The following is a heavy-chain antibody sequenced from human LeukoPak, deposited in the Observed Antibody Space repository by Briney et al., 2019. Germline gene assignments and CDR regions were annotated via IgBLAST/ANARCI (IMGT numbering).Heavy chain of an antibody. CDR3: AKDRQYYMDV. V-gene: IGHV3-43D*03. CDR1: GFTFDDYA. Sequence: PGGSLRLSCAASGFTFDDYAMHWVRHAPGKGLEWVSLISWEGGSTYYADSVKGRFTISRDNSKNSLYLQMNSLRAEDTALYYCAKDRQYYMDVWGKGTTVTVSS. CDR2: ISWEGGST. J-gene: IGHJ6*03.